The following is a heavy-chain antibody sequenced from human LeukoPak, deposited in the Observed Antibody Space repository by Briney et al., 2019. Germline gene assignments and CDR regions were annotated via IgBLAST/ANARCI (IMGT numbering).Heavy chain of an antibody. CDR3: ARGAGLPGDIVLMVYATYYFDY. Sequence: PPEALSLTCAVYGGSFSGYYWSWIRQPPGKGLEWIGEINHSGSTNYNPSLKSRVTISVDTSKNQFSLKLSSVTAADTAVYYCARGAGLPGDIVLMVYATYYFDYWGQGTLVTVSS. V-gene: IGHV4-34*01. D-gene: IGHD2-8*01. J-gene: IGHJ4*02. CDR1: GGSFSGYY. CDR2: INHSGST.